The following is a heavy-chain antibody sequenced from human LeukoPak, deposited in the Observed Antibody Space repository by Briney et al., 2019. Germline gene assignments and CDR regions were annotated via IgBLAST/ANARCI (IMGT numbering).Heavy chain of an antibody. V-gene: IGHV3-21*01. CDR2: ISSSSSYI. D-gene: IGHD1-26*01. Sequence: GGSLRLSCAASGFTFSSYSMNWVRQAPGKGLEWVSSISSSSSYIYYADSVKGRFTISRDNAKNSLYLQMNSLRAEDTAVYYCARGRGEWELLGWGFDYWGQGTLVTVSS. J-gene: IGHJ4*02. CDR3: ARGRGEWELLGWGFDY. CDR1: GFTFSSYS.